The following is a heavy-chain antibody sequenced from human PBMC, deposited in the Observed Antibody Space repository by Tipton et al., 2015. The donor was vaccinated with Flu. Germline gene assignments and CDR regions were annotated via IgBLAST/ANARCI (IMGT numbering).Heavy chain of an antibody. CDR1: GFLFSSYE. D-gene: IGHD7-27*01. J-gene: IGHJ4*02. CDR3: ATLTGDDY. V-gene: IGHV3-48*03. Sequence: QLVQSGGGLVQPGGSLRLSCAASGFLFSSYEMNWVRQAPGKGLEWLSYISSSGSTISYADSVRGRFTISRDNAKNSLYLQLNSLRAEDTALYYCATLTGDDYWGQGDLVTVSS. CDR2: ISSSGSTI.